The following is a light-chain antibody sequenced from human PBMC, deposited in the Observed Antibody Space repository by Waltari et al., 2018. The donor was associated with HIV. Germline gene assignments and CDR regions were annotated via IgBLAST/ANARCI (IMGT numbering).Light chain of an antibody. CDR2: TAS. CDR1: QTISDK. Sequence: DIQTTQFAFSLSPSAGDRVTITCPASQTISDKLNWYQQKPGKAPNLLIYTASNLHSGVPSRFSGSGSGTDFTLTISSLQPEDFATYYCQQSFNSPLTFGQGTKVEMK. J-gene: IGKJ1*01. CDR3: QQSFNSPLT. V-gene: IGKV1-39*01.